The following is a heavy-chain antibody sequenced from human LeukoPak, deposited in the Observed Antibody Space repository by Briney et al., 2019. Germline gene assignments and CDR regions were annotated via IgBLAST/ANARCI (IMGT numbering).Heavy chain of an antibody. V-gene: IGHV4-34*01. CDR1: GGSFSGYY. CDR2: INHSGST. D-gene: IGHD2-2*01. CDR3: ARRGVVVVPAALGAADYYYYYGMDV. J-gene: IGHJ6*02. Sequence: PSETLSLTCAVYGGSFSGYYWSWIRQPPGKGLEWIGEINHSGSTNYNPSLKSRVTISVDTSKNQFSLKLSSVTVADTAVYYCARRGVVVVPAALGAADYYYYYGMDVWGQGTTVTVSS.